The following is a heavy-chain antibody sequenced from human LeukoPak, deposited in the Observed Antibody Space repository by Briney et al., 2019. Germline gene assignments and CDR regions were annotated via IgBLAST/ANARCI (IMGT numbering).Heavy chain of an antibody. CDR1: GYTFTAYY. J-gene: IGHJ5*02. CDR2: INPKNGDT. CDR3: GRGIQSFGP. Sequence: GASVKVSCKASGYTFTAYYIHWVRQAPGQGLEWMGRINPKNGDTSYAQKFQDRVTMTRDTSMSAAYMEISRLTYDDTAVYYCGRGIQSFGPWGQGTLVTVSS. V-gene: IGHV1-2*06.